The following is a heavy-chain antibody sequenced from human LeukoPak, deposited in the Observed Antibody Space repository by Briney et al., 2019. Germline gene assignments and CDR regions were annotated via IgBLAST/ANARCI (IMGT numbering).Heavy chain of an antibody. Sequence: GASVKVSCKASGYTVTGYYMHWVRQAPGQGLEWMGWINPNSGGTNYAQKFQGRVTMTRDTSISTAYMELSRLRSDDTAVYYCARSPSWSSSWYDSWGQGTLVTVSS. CDR3: ARSPSWSSSWYDS. D-gene: IGHD6-13*01. CDR1: GYTVTGYY. J-gene: IGHJ5*01. V-gene: IGHV1-2*02. CDR2: INPNSGGT.